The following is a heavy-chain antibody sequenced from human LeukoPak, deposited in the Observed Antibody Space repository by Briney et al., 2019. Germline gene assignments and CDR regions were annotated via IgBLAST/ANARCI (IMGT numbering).Heavy chain of an antibody. J-gene: IGHJ3*02. V-gene: IGHV4-59*12. CDR3: ARDPGYCFNGVCPDDAFDI. Sequence: SETLSLTCTVSGGSITTYYWSWIRQPPGKGLEWIAYIYYTGSTNYNPSLKSRVTISVDTSKNQVSLKLSSVTAADTAVYYCARDPGYCFNGVCPDDAFDIWGQGTMVTVSS. D-gene: IGHD2-8*01. CDR2: IYYTGST. CDR1: GGSITTYY.